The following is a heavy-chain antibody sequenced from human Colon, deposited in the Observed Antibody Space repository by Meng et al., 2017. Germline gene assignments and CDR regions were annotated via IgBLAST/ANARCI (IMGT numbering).Heavy chain of an antibody. V-gene: IGHV7-4-1*02. CDR3: AREGSDSWIDY. J-gene: IGHJ4*02. CDR2: SNTKTGNP. Sequence: QVQLVQSGSELKKPWASAKVTCKTSGYLFSYYAMNWVRQAPGRGLEWMGWSNTKTGNPTYAQAFTGRFVFSLDTSVSTAYLQINDLKADDTAVYYCAREGSDSWIDYWGQGTLVTVSS. CDR1: GYLFSYYA. D-gene: IGHD6-13*01.